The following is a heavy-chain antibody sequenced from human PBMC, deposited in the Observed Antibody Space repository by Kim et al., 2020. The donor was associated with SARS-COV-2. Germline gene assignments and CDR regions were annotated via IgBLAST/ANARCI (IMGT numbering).Heavy chain of an antibody. V-gene: IGHV3-23*01. Sequence: GGSLRLSCAASGFTFSSYAMSWVRQAPGKGLEWVSAINRSGGSTYYADSVKGRFTISRDNTKNTLYLQMNSLRAEDTAVYYCARVWFGGLVWGQGTTVTVSS. J-gene: IGHJ6*02. CDR2: INRSGGST. CDR3: ARVWFGGLV. D-gene: IGHD3-10*01. CDR1: GFTFSSYA.